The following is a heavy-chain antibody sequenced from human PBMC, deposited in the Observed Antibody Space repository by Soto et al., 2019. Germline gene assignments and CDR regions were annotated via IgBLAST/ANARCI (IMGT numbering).Heavy chain of an antibody. J-gene: IGHJ4*02. CDR3: ARFNSGTFSHDY. CDR1: GFTLSNYA. D-gene: IGHD1-26*01. Sequence: PGGSLRLSCAASGFTLSNYAINWVRQAPGKGLEWVSGITLNGDNTYHADSVKGRFTVSRDNSKNTLYLEMKSLRVEDTAVYYCARFNSGTFSHDYWGQGIPVTVSS. CDR2: ITLNGDNT. V-gene: IGHV3-23*01.